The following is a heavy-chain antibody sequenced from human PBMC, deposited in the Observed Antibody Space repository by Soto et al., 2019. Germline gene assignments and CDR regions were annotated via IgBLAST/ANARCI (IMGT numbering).Heavy chain of an antibody. J-gene: IGHJ4*02. D-gene: IGHD1-26*01. CDR1: GYTFTSYG. CDR2: ISAYNGNT. CDR3: ARGNIGSYYYFDY. Sequence: EASVKVSCKASGYTFTSYGISWVRQAPGQGPEWMGWISAYNGNTNYAQKLQGRVTITRDTSASTAYMELSSLRSEDTAVYYCARGNIGSYYYFDYWGQGTLVTVSS. V-gene: IGHV1-18*01.